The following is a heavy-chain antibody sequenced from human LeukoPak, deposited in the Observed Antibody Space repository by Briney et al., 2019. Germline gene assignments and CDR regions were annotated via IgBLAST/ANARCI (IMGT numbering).Heavy chain of an antibody. J-gene: IGHJ4*02. CDR1: GFTLSGYL. CDR2: IKLVVSVK. Sequence: PGGSLRLSCAASGFTLSGYLMSSVRQAPGKGLWWVSNIKLVVSVKYYVESVRGGFTNSRDNAKNSLYLQKNSLRAEDTTVYYCARDLVRYSGYDGDRVLDYWGQGTLVTVSS. D-gene: IGHD5-12*01. V-gene: IGHV3-7*01. CDR3: ARDLVRYSGYDGDRVLDY.